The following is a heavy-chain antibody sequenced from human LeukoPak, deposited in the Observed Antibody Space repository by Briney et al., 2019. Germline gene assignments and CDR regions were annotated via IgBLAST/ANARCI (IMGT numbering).Heavy chain of an antibody. CDR2: IHYSRST. J-gene: IGHJ3*02. CDR1: GSSTSSFS. D-gene: IGHD5-12*01. CDR3: ARHGGETIVATILHAFDI. V-gene: IGHV4-59*08. Sequence: SETLSLTCTVSGSSTSSFSWSWIRQPPGKGLEWIGYIHYSRSTNYNSSLKKGVTISVDTSKNQFSLKLSSVTAADTAVYYCARHGGETIVATILHAFDIWGQGTMVTVSS.